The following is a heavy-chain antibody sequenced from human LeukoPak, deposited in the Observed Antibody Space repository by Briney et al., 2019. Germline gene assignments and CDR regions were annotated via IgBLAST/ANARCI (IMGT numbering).Heavy chain of an antibody. CDR3: ATSSGFGELSAYYYGMDV. CDR1: GFTVSSNY. J-gene: IGHJ6*04. V-gene: IGHV3-53*01. Sequence: GGSLRLSCAASGFTVSSNYMSRVRQAPGKGLEWVSVIYSGGSTYYADSVKGRFTISRDNSKNTLYLQMNSLRAEDTAVYYCATSSGFGELSAYYYGMDVWGKGTTVTVSS. CDR2: IYSGGST. D-gene: IGHD3-10*01.